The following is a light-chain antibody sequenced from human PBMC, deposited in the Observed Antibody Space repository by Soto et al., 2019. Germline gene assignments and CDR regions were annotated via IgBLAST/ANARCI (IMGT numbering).Light chain of an antibody. V-gene: IGKV1-39*01. CDR2: AAS. J-gene: IGKJ4*01. CDR3: QQSYALVRT. Sequence: DLQMTQSPSSLSTSVGDRVTITCRASQGISTFLNWYQQKPGKAPRLLIYAASRLQSGVPARFSGSRVETDVTPTITSLLPEDFGIYYCQQSYALVRTFGGGTKVDIK. CDR1: QGISTF.